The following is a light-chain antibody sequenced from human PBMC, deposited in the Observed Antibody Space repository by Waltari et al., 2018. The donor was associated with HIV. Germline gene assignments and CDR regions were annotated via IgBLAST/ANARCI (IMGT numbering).Light chain of an antibody. V-gene: IGKV1-5*03. CDR1: QNIYKW. J-gene: IGKJ1*01. CDR2: RAS. Sequence: DIRMTQSPSTLSASVGDRVTITCRASQNIYKWLAWFQQKPGKAPKRLIYRASGLESGVPSRFSGSGSGTEFTLTISSLQPDDFATYYCQQYNGYPWTLGQGTKVDVK. CDR3: QQYNGYPWT.